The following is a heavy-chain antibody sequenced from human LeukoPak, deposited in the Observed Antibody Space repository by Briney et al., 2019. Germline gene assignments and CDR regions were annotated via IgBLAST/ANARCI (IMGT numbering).Heavy chain of an antibody. J-gene: IGHJ4*02. V-gene: IGHV3-30*02. Sequence: GGSLRPSRAAAGFTFSSYGTHWVREAPGKGLEWVVVIRYDGSTKYYADSVKGRFTISRDNSKNTLYLQMTSLRAEDTAFYCCAKGEPSSGGDCLDSWGRGTLVTVSS. CDR2: IRYDGSTK. D-gene: IGHD2-21*02. CDR1: GFTFSSYG. CDR3: AKGEPSSGGDCLDS.